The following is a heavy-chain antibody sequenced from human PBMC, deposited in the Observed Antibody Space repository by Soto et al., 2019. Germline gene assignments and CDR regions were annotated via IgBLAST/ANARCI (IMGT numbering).Heavy chain of an antibody. Sequence: GGSLRLSCSDSGLSFSPYTVHWVRQAPGKGLEWVSYISSSSSTIYYADSVKGRFTISRDNAKNSLYLQMNSLRDEDTAVYYCARESRFLEWLSLNWFDPWGQGTLVTVSS. CDR3: ARESRFLEWLSLNWFDP. V-gene: IGHV3-48*02. CDR2: ISSSSSTI. D-gene: IGHD3-3*01. CDR1: GLSFSPYT. J-gene: IGHJ5*02.